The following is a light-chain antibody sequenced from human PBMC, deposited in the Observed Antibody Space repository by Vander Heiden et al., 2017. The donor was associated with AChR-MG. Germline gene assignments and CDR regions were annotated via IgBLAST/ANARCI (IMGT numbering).Light chain of an antibody. Sequence: IVLTQSPGTLSLSPGETVTPSCRASQIISSNYLAWYQHRPGQAPTLLIYGASISATGIPARFSGSGSGTDFTLTISRLESEDFAVYYCHQYGSSPRTFGQGTRVEI. J-gene: IGKJ1*01. CDR2: GAS. V-gene: IGKV3-20*01. CDR1: QIISSNY. CDR3: HQYGSSPRT.